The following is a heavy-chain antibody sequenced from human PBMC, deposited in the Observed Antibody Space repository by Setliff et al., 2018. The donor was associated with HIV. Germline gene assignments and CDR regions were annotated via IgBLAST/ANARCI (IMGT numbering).Heavy chain of an antibody. J-gene: IGHJ4*02. V-gene: IGHV3-15*01. CDR1: GFTFSEAW. CDR2: IKSKTNGGTT. Sequence: PGGSLSLSCTASGFTFSEAWMTWVRQAPGKGLEWVGRIKSKTNGGTTDFSAPVKGRFTISRDYSENTLYLQMNNLKAEDTAVYYCTTDVSAPLTFFSDSSRFVWGQGTLVTVSS. D-gene: IGHD3-22*01. CDR3: TTDVSAPLTFFSDSSRFV.